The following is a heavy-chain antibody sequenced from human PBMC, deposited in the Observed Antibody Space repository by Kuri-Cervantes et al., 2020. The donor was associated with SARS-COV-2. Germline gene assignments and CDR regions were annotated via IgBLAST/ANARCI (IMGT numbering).Heavy chain of an antibody. D-gene: IGHD3-3*01. J-gene: IGHJ6*03. CDR1: GFPLSNARMG. Sequence: SGPTLVKPTETLTLTCTVSGFPLSNARMGVSWIRQPPGKALEWLAHIFSNDEKSYSTSLKSRLTISKDTSKSQVVLTMTNMDPVDTATYYCARRSYEKYYYYMDVWGKGTTVTVSS. CDR3: ARRSYEKYYYYMDV. V-gene: IGHV2-26*01. CDR2: IFSNDEK.